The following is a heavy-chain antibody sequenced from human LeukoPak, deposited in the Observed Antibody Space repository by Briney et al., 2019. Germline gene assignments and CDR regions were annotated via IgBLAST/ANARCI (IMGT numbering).Heavy chain of an antibody. D-gene: IGHD3-10*01. CDR1: GGSFSGYY. CDR2: INHSGST. J-gene: IGHJ5*02. CDR3: ARGQGVLLWFGELKSWFDP. V-gene: IGHV4-34*01. Sequence: KPSETLSLTCAVYGGSFSGYYWSWIRQPPGKGLEWIGEINHSGSTNYNPSLKSRVTISVDTSKNQFSLKLSSVTAADTAVYYCARGQGVLLWFGELKSWFDPWGQGTLVTVSS.